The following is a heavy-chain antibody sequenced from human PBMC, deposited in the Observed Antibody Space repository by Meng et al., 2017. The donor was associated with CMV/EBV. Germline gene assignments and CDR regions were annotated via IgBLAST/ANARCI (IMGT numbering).Heavy chain of an antibody. Sequence: QGQLLQSGAEVKKPGASVKVSCKASGYTFSSYYMHWVRQAPGQGLEWMGIINPSGGSTSYAQKFQGRVTMTRDTSTSTVYMELSSLRSEDTAVYYCAREGEGVVAATPHFDYWGQGTLVTVSS. CDR3: AREGEGVVAATPHFDY. J-gene: IGHJ4*02. V-gene: IGHV1-46*01. CDR2: INPSGGST. CDR1: GYTFSSYY. D-gene: IGHD2-15*01.